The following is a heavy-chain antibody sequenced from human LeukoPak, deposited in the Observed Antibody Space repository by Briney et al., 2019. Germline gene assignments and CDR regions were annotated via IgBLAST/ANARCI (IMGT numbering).Heavy chain of an antibody. CDR3: AIGGDSTTSCYRCFDY. D-gene: IGHD2-2*02. J-gene: IGHJ4*02. CDR2: IYPDDSDT. Sequence: KSGESLKISCKGSGYRFTSYWIGWVRQMPGKGLEWMGLIYPDDSDTRYSPSFQGQGTISADKSISTAYLQWSSLKASDTAMYYCAIGGDSTTSCYRCFDYWGQGTLVTVSS. V-gene: IGHV5-51*01. CDR1: GYRFTSYW.